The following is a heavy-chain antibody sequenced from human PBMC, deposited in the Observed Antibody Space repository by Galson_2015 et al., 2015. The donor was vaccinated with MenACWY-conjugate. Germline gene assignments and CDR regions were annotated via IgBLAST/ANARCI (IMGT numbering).Heavy chain of an antibody. CDR2: ISSSSSYI. CDR3: ARDLPYYYDSTGYYLTSDAFDI. CDR1: GFTFSSYS. J-gene: IGHJ3*02. D-gene: IGHD3-22*01. Sequence: SLRLSCAASGFTFSSYSMNWVRQAPGKGLERVSSISSSSSYIYYADSVKGRFTISRDNAKNSLYLQMNSLRAEDTAVYYCARDLPYYYDSTGYYLTSDAFDISGHGTMVTVSS. V-gene: IGHV3-21*01.